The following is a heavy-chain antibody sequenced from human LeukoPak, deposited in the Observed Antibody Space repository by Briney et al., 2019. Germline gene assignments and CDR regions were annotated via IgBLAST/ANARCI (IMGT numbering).Heavy chain of an antibody. CDR2: IYHSGST. CDR1: GGSISSSNW. D-gene: IGHD3-10*01. J-gene: IGHJ4*02. Sequence: SGTLSLTCAVSGGSISSSNWWSWVRQPPGKGLEWIGEIYHSGSTNYNPFLKSRVTISVDKSKNQFSLKLSSVTAADTAVYYCARNYGSGSYYPFDYWGQGTLVTVSS. CDR3: ARNYGSGSYYPFDY. V-gene: IGHV4-4*02.